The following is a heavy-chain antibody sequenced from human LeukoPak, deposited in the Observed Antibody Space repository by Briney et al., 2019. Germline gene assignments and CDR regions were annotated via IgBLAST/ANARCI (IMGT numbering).Heavy chain of an antibody. CDR3: ARGSGQFDY. CDR2: LYWNGGST. Sequence: GGSLRLSCAASGFTFDDYAMTWVRQAPGKGLEWVSGLYWNGGSTGYADSVKGRFTISRDNAKNSLYLQMNSLRAEDTALYYCARGSGQFDYWGQGALVTVSS. J-gene: IGHJ4*02. V-gene: IGHV3-20*04. CDR1: GFTFDDYA.